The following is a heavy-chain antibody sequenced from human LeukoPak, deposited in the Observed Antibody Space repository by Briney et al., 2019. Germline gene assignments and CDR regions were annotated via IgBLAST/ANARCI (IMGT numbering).Heavy chain of an antibody. Sequence: ASVKVSCKASGYTFTNYYIYWVRQDPGQGLEWMGWINPNTGGTNYAQKFQGRVIMTSDTSISTFYMELSSLTSDDTAVYYCATSDQPMLYNHFDYWGQGTLVTVSS. CDR1: GYTFTNYY. J-gene: IGHJ4*02. D-gene: IGHD1-14*01. V-gene: IGHV1-2*02. CDR3: ATSDQPMLYNHFDY. CDR2: INPNTGGT.